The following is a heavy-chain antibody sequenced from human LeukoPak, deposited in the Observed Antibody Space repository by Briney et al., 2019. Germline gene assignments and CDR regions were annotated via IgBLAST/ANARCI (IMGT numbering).Heavy chain of an antibody. CDR2: ISTSGNTI. J-gene: IGHJ4*02. CDR3: ARRDYYDSSGYSPLFDY. Sequence: PGGSLRLSCAASGFIFSNYEMNWVRQAPGKGLEWVSFISTSGNTIYYADSVKGRFTISRDNAKNSLYLQMNSLRVEDTAVYYCARRDYYDSSGYSPLFDYWGQGTLVTVSS. V-gene: IGHV3-48*03. D-gene: IGHD3-22*01. CDR1: GFIFSNYE.